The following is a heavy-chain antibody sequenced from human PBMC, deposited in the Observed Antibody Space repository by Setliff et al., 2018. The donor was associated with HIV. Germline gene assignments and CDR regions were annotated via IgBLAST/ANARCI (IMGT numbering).Heavy chain of an antibody. D-gene: IGHD3-9*01. CDR2: ISYTGST. CDR1: GGSIKRSNYY. J-gene: IGHJ4*02. CDR3: ARQTWEYYDTLTGYYRSPKNFDS. V-gene: IGHV4-39*01. Sequence: PSETLSLTCTVPGGSIKRSNYYWGWIRQPPGKGLEWIGTISYTGSTYYDPSLKSRVTISLDTSKNQFFLKLSSVTAPDTAIYYCARQTWEYYDTLTGYYRSPKNFDSWGQGTQVTVSS.